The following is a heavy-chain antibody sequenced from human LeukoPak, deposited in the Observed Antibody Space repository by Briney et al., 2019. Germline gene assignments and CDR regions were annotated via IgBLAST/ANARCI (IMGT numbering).Heavy chain of an antibody. D-gene: IGHD7-27*01. Sequence: SQTLSLTCTVSGCSINSAEHYWSWIRQPVGKGLEWIGRIYTSVATNYNPYVTSRVTISLDTSNNEFSLNLTSATAADTGVYYCARETGVRASDIWGQGTMVTVSS. J-gene: IGHJ3*02. CDR3: ARETGVRASDI. CDR1: GCSINSAEHY. CDR2: IYTSVAT. V-gene: IGHV4-61*02.